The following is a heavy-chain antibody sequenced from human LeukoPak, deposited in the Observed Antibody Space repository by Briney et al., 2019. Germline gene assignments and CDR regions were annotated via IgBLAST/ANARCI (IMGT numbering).Heavy chain of an antibody. CDR2: ISGSGGST. D-gene: IGHD2-2*01. Sequence: GGSLRLSCAASGFTFSSYAMSWVRQAPGKGLEWVSAISGSGGSTYYADSVKGRFTISRDNSKNTLYLQMNSLRAEDTAVYYCARAYLGYCSSTSCSGYFDYWGQGILVTVSS. J-gene: IGHJ4*02. V-gene: IGHV3-23*01. CDR1: GFTFSSYA. CDR3: ARAYLGYCSSTSCSGYFDY.